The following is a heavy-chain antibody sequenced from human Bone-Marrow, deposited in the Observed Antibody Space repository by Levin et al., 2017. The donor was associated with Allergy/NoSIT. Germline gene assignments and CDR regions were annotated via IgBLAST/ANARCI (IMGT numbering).Heavy chain of an antibody. Sequence: PSQTLSLTCAISGDSVSSNSAAWNWIRQSPSRGLEWLGRTYYRSKWYNDYAVSVKSRITINPDTSKNQFSLQLNSVTPEDTAVYYCARVTHYCSSTSCYAFDIWGQGTMVTVSS. CDR1: GDSVSSNSAA. CDR2: TYYRSKWYN. V-gene: IGHV6-1*01. CDR3: ARVTHYCSSTSCYAFDI. J-gene: IGHJ3*02. D-gene: IGHD2-2*01.